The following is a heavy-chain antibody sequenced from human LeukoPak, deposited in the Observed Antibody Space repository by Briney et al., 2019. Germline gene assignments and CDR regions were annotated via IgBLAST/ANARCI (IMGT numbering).Heavy chain of an antibody. CDR3: ATFTERENYHYTANL. V-gene: IGHV3-9*01. Sequence: GGSLRLSCAASGFTFDDYAMHWVRQAPGKGLEWVAGISWNSGNIGYADSVKGRFTISRDNAKNTLYLQMNSLRAEDTAVYYCATFTERENYHYTANLWGQGTLV. CDR1: GFTFDDYA. CDR2: ISWNSGNI. D-gene: IGHD3-16*02. J-gene: IGHJ4*02.